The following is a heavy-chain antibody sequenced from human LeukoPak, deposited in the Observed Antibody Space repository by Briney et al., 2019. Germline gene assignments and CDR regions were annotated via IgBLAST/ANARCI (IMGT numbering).Heavy chain of an antibody. CDR3: ARLRVRAPGAWDYYYYGMDV. J-gene: IGHJ6*02. Sequence: SETLSLTCSVSGGSISSSNYYWGWIRQPPSKGLEWIGSMYYSGSIFYNPSLKSRVTISINTSKNQFSLKVSSVTAADTAMYYCARLRVRAPGAWDYYYYGMDVWGQGTTVTVSS. CDR1: GGSISSSNYY. CDR2: MYYSGSI. V-gene: IGHV4-39*07. D-gene: IGHD3-3*01.